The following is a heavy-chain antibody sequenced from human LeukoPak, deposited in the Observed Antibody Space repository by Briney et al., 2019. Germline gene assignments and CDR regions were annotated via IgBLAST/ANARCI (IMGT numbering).Heavy chain of an antibody. Sequence: GGSLRLSCAASGFTFSSYGMHWVRQAPGKGLEWVAFIRYDGSNKYYADSVKGRFTISRDNSKTTLCLQMNSLRAEDTAVYSCAKDGLRYSSGWYPGDWGQGTLVTVSS. CDR2: IRYDGSNK. D-gene: IGHD6-19*01. CDR3: AKDGLRYSSGWYPGD. V-gene: IGHV3-30*02. J-gene: IGHJ4*02. CDR1: GFTFSSYG.